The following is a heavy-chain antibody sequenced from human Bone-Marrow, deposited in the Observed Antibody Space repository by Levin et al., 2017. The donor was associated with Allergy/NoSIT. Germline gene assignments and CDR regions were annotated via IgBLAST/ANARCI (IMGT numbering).Heavy chain of an antibody. CDR1: GGSISSSSYY. V-gene: IGHV4-39*01. Sequence: PSETLSLTCTVSGGSISSSSYYWGWIRQPPGKGLEWIGSIYYSGSTYYNPSLKSRVTISVDTSKNQFSLKLSSVTAADTAVYYCARLVIGIFGGETDYWGQGTLVTVSS. D-gene: IGHD2-15*01. J-gene: IGHJ4*02. CDR3: ARLVIGIFGGETDY. CDR2: IYYSGST.